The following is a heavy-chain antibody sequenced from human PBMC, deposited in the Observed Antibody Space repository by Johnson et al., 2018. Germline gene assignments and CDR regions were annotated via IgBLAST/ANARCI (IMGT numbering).Heavy chain of an antibody. CDR3: AKHTGSRWTLDYYYYYVDV. Sequence: VQLVQSGGGVVQPGRSLRLSCAASGFIFDDYAMHWVRQAPGKGLEWVSGISWNSGSIGYADSVKGRFTISRDNAKNSLYLQMNSLRAEDTALYYCAKHTGSRWTLDYYYYYVDVWGKGTTVTGSS. J-gene: IGHJ6*03. CDR2: ISWNSGSI. D-gene: IGHD6-13*01. CDR1: GFIFDDYA. V-gene: IGHV3-9*01.